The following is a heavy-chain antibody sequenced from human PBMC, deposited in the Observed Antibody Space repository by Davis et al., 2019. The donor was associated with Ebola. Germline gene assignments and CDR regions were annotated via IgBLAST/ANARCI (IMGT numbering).Heavy chain of an antibody. Sequence: SVKVSCKASGGTFSSYAISWVRQAPGQGLEWMGRIIPILGIANYAQKFQGRVTITADKSTSTAYMELSSLRSEDTAVYYCAIEASRDEDIVVVPAAMYWFDPWGQGTLVTVSS. CDR1: GGTFSSYA. V-gene: IGHV1-69*04. CDR3: AIEASRDEDIVVVPAAMYWFDP. J-gene: IGHJ5*02. CDR2: IIPILGIA. D-gene: IGHD2-2*01.